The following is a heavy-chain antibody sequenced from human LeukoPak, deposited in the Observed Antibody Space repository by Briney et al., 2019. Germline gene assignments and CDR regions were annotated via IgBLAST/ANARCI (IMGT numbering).Heavy chain of an antibody. J-gene: IGHJ4*02. CDR1: GFTFSSYA. CDR2: ISSNGGST. Sequence: GGSLRLSCSASGFTFSSYAMRWVRQAPGKGLEYVSAISSNGGSTYYADSVKGRFTISRDNSKNTLYLQMSSLRAEDTAVYYCVKGGYSGSYLPFDYRGQGTLVTVSS. D-gene: IGHD1-26*01. V-gene: IGHV3-64D*09. CDR3: VKGGYSGSYLPFDY.